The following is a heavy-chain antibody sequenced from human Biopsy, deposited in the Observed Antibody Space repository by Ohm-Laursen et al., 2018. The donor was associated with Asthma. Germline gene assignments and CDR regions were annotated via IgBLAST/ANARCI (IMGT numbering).Heavy chain of an antibody. V-gene: IGHV4-30-4*01. J-gene: IGHJ6*02. Sequence: PSETLSLTCRVSGGYTGSSDHHWAWIRQAPGKGLEWIGFVFWSGSTHYSRSLERRVSISIDTATNEFSMKLWSVTPADTAVYFCARVVSYGDIYFGIGVWGPGNTVVVS. CDR3: ARVVSYGDIYFGIGV. D-gene: IGHD4-17*01. CDR2: VFWSGST. CDR1: GGYTGSSDHH.